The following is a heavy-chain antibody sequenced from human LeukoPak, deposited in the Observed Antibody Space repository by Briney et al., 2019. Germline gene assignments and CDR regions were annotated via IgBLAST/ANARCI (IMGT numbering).Heavy chain of an antibody. CDR1: GFTFSSYA. V-gene: IGHV3-23*01. J-gene: IGHJ4*02. Sequence: PGGSLRLSCAASGFTFSSYAMSWVRQAPGKGLEWVSAISGSGGSTYYADSVKGRFTISRDNSKNTLYLQMNSLRAEDTAVYYCAREGWFGVITGYFDYWGQGTLVTVSS. CDR3: AREGWFGVITGYFDY. D-gene: IGHD3-10*01. CDR2: ISGSGGST.